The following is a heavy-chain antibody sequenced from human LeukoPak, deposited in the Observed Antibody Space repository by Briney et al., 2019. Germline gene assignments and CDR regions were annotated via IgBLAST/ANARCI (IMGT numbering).Heavy chain of an antibody. CDR1: GGXISSGGYY. D-gene: IGHD4-17*01. V-gene: IGHV4-31*03. J-gene: IGHJ4*02. Sequence: SETLSLTCTVSGGXISSGGYYWSWIRQHPGKCLEWIGYIYYSGTTYYNPSLKSRVTISVDTSKNQFSLKLSSVTAADTAVYYCARDYGPYFFDYWGQGTLVTVSS. CDR2: IYYSGTT. CDR3: ARDYGPYFFDY.